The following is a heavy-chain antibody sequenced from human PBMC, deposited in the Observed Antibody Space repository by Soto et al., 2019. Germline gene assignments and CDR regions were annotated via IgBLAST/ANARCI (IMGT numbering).Heavy chain of an antibody. CDR2: MNPNSGNT. V-gene: IGHV1-8*01. CDR1: GYTFTSYD. Sequence: QVQLVQSGAEVKKPGASVKVSCKASGYTFTSYDINWVRQATGQGLEWMGWMNPNSGNTGYAQKFQGRVTMTRNTSISTAYMELSSLRSEDTAAYYCARVPPLSIAARIWGQGTLVTVSS. D-gene: IGHD6-6*01. CDR3: ARVPPLSIAARI. J-gene: IGHJ4*02.